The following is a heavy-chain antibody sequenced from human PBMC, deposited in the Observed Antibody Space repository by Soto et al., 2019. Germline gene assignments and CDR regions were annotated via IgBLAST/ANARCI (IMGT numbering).Heavy chain of an antibody. J-gene: IGHJ4*02. CDR2: ISYSGST. Sequence: SETLSLTCTVSSDSISSYYWSWNRQPPGKRLEWIGYISYSGSTDYNPSLKSRVTISGDTSKNQFSLKLSSVTAADTAVYYCARGTSWQLPFDYWGQGTLVTVSS. V-gene: IGHV4-59*01. CDR3: ARGTSWQLPFDY. D-gene: IGHD6-13*01. CDR1: SDSISSYY.